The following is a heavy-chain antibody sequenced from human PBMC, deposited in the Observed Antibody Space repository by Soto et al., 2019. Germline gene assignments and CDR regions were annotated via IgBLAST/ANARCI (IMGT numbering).Heavy chain of an antibody. V-gene: IGHV3-23*01. J-gene: IGHJ4*02. CDR1: GFTFSNSA. Sequence: PGGSLRLSCAASGFTFSNSAMSWVRQAPGKGLEWVSAISGSGHNTYHADSVKGRFTNSRDNSKNTLYLQMNSLRAEDTAVYYCAKETITGTTEISYWGQGTLVTVSS. CDR3: AKETITGTTEISY. D-gene: IGHD1-7*01. CDR2: ISGSGHNT.